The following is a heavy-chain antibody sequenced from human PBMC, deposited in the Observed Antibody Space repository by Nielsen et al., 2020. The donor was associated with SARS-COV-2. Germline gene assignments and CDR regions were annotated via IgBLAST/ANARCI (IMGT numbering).Heavy chain of an antibody. D-gene: IGHD3-10*01. Sequence: GGSLRLSCVASGFTFSNYWMSWVRQAPGKGLEWVANIKQDEGEKFYVDSVKGRFTISRDGSKNTLHLQMNSLRAEDTAIYYCASGVPPPRGVLPFDCWGQGTLVTVSS. J-gene: IGHJ4*02. CDR1: GFTFSNYW. CDR2: IKQDEGEK. CDR3: ASGVPPPRGVLPFDC. V-gene: IGHV3-7*03.